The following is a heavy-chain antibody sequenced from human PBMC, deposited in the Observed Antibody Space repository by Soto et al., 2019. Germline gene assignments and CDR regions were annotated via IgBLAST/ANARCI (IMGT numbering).Heavy chain of an antibody. Sequence: GESLKISCKGSGYSFTSYWIGWVRQMPGKGLEWMGIIYPGDSDTRYSPSFQGQVTIPADKSTSTAYLQWSSLKASDTAMYYCARHGIAARPGDYYYGMDVWGQGTTVTVSS. CDR2: IYPGDSDT. J-gene: IGHJ6*02. CDR1: GYSFTSYW. V-gene: IGHV5-51*01. CDR3: ARHGIAARPGDYYYGMDV. D-gene: IGHD6-6*01.